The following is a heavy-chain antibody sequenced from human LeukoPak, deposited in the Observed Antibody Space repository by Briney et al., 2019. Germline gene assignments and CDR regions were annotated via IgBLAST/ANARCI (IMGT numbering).Heavy chain of an antibody. J-gene: IGHJ3*02. CDR1: GFTVSSNY. CDR2: IYSGGST. V-gene: IGHV3-53*01. CDR3: ARGGRITIFGVTFGGAFDI. D-gene: IGHD3-3*01. Sequence: GGSLRLSCAASGFTVSSNYMSWVRQAPGKGLELVSVIYSGGSTYYADSVKGRFTISRDNSKNTLYLQMNSLRAEDTAVYYCARGGRITIFGVTFGGAFDIWGQGTMVTVSS.